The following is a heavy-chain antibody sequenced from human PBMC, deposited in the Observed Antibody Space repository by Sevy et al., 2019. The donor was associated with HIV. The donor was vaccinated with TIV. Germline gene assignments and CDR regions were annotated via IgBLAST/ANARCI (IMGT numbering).Heavy chain of an antibody. V-gene: IGHV3-11*01. J-gene: IGHJ4*02. D-gene: IGHD5-18*01. CDR2: ITSSHGAK. CDR1: GFTFSDYH. CDR3: VGRRYRVGHSWSYFFDF. Sequence: GGSLRLSCATSGFTFSDYHMSWIRQAPGKGLEWISYITSSHGAKVYADSVRGRFDISRDNAKKSLHLHMNSLRAEDTAIYFCVGRRYRVGHSWSYFFDFWGQRTLVTVSS.